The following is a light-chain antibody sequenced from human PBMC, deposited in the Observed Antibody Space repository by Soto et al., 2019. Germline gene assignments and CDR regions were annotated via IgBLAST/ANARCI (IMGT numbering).Light chain of an antibody. CDR2: YDD. Sequence: QSVLTQPPSVSEAPRQRVTISCSGSTSNIGKNPVNWYQQLPGQAPKLVIYYDDLQPSGVSDRFSGSKSGTSASLAISGLQSEDEADYYCATWDDSLDGVIFGGGTKLTVL. CDR3: ATWDDSLDGVI. V-gene: IGLV1-36*01. J-gene: IGLJ2*01. CDR1: TSNIGKNP.